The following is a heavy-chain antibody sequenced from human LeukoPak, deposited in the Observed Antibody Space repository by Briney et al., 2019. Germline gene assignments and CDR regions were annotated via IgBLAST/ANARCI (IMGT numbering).Heavy chain of an antibody. CDR2: IRSNTDGGTP. CDR3: TTKVRRGDFDV. CDR1: GFSFSNTY. D-gene: IGHD3-10*01. Sequence: GGSLRLSCAASGFSFSNTYMNWVRQAPGEGLEWVGRIRSNTDGGTPDYAVPVKGRFIISREDSRKTVYLQMNSLKTEDTAVYFSTTKVRRGDFDVWGQGTLVTVSS. V-gene: IGHV3-15*07. J-gene: IGHJ4*02.